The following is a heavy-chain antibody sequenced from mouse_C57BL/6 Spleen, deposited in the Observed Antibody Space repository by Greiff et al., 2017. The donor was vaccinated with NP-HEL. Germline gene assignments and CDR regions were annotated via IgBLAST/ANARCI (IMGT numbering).Heavy chain of an antibody. CDR3: ARRATVVEGYFDV. V-gene: IGHV1-82*01. CDR1: GYAFSSSW. D-gene: IGHD1-1*01. CDR2: IYPGDGDT. Sequence: QVQLQQSGPELVKPGASVKISCKASGYAFSSSWMNWVKQRPGKGLEWIGRIYPGDGDTNYNGKFKGQATMTADKSSSTAYMQLSSLTSEDSAVYFCARRATVVEGYFDVWGTGTTGTVSS. J-gene: IGHJ1*03.